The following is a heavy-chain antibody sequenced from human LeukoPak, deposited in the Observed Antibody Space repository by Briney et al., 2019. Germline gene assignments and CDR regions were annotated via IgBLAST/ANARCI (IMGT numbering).Heavy chain of an antibody. Sequence: SVKVSCKASGGTFSSYAISWVRQAPGQGLEWMGGIIPIFGTANYAQKFQGRVTITADESTSTAYMELSSLRSEDTAVYYCARTGVVVVPAAVVLGPDDYYMDVWGEGTTVTVSS. CDR2: IIPIFGTA. V-gene: IGHV1-69*01. J-gene: IGHJ6*03. D-gene: IGHD2-2*01. CDR3: ARTGVVVVPAAVVLGPDDYYMDV. CDR1: GGTFSSYA.